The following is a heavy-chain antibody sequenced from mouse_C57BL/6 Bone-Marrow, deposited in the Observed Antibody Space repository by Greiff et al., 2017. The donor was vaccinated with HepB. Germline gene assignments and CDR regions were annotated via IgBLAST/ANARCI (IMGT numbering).Heavy chain of an antibody. CDR3: ARSPRWYFDV. J-gene: IGHJ1*03. CDR2: IRNKANGYTT. CDR1: GFTFTDYY. V-gene: IGHV7-3*01. Sequence: EVKLMESGGGLVQPGGSLSLSCAASGFTFTDYYMSWVRQPPGKALEWLGFIRNKANGYTTEYSASVKGRFTISRDNSQSILYLQMNALRAEDSATYYCARSPRWYFDVWGTGTTVTVSS.